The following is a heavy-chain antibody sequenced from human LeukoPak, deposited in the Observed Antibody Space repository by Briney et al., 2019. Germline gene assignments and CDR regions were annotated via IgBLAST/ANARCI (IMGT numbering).Heavy chain of an antibody. Sequence: SETLSLTCAVYGESFSGYYWSWSWIRQPPGKGLEWIGEINHSGSTNYNPSLKSRVTISVDTSKNQFSLKLNSVTAADTAVYYCARNSSGYLDSWGQGTLVTVSP. CDR3: ARNSSGYLDS. CDR2: INHSGST. J-gene: IGHJ4*02. V-gene: IGHV4-34*01. D-gene: IGHD3-22*01. CDR1: GESFSGYY.